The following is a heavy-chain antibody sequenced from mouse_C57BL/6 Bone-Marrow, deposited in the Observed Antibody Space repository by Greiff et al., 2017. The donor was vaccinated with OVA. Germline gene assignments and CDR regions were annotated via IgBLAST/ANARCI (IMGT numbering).Heavy chain of an antibody. CDR1: GFNIKDDY. CDR3: TTGWLPRFAY. CDR2: IDPENGDT. J-gene: IGHJ3*01. D-gene: IGHD2-3*01. V-gene: IGHV14-4*01. Sequence: EVKLMESGAELVRPGASVKLSCTASGFNIKDDYMHWVKQRPEQGLEWIGWIDPENGDTEYASKFQGKATITAATSSNTAYLQLSSLTSEDTAVYYCTTGWLPRFAYWGQGTLVTVSA.